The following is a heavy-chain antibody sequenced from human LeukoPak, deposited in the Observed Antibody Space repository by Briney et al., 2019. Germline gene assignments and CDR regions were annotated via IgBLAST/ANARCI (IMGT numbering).Heavy chain of an antibody. CDR1: GFTFDDYG. D-gene: IGHD3-10*01. Sequence: HPGGSLRLSCAASGFTFDDYGMSWVRQAPGKGLEWVAVIWYDGSNKYYADSVKGRFTISRDNSKNTLYLQMNSLRAEDTAVYYCARDRYYGSGSYWRAFDIWGQGTMVTVSS. CDR2: IWYDGSNK. V-gene: IGHV3-33*08. J-gene: IGHJ3*02. CDR3: ARDRYYGSGSYWRAFDI.